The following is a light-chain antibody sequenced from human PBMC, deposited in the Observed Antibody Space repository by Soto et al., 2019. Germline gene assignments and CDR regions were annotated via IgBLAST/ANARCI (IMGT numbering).Light chain of an antibody. V-gene: IGKV1-5*01. Sequence: IQMTQSPSTLSASVGDRVTITCRASQSISSWLAWYQQKPGKAPKLLIYDASSLESGVPSRFSGSGSGTGFTLTISSLQPDDFATYYCQQYNSYPVTFGGGTKVDIK. CDR3: QQYNSYPVT. J-gene: IGKJ4*01. CDR1: QSISSW. CDR2: DAS.